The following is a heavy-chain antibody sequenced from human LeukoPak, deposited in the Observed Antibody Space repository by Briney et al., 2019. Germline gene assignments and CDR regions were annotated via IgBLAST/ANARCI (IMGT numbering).Heavy chain of an antibody. CDR1: GFTFSSYA. CDR3: ARDSTYYYDSGSSRPHYFDS. V-gene: IGHV3-30*01. Sequence: PGRSLRLSCAASGFTFSSYAMHWVRQAPGKGLEWVAVISYDGGITYYADSVKGRFTISRDNSMNTLYLQLNSLRAEDTAVYYCARDSTYYYDSGSSRPHYFDSWGQGTLVTVSS. D-gene: IGHD3-10*01. J-gene: IGHJ4*02. CDR2: ISYDGGIT.